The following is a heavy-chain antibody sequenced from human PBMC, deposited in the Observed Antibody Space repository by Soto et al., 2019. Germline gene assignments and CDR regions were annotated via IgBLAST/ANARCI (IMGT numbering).Heavy chain of an antibody. CDR2: MNPNSGNT. CDR1: GGTFTSYD. J-gene: IGHJ6*03. V-gene: IGHV1-8*01. CDR3: ARGDIVVVVAAPLGYYYYMDV. D-gene: IGHD2-15*01. Sequence: GASVEVSCKASGGTFTSYDINWVRQATGQGLEWMGWMNPNSGNTGYAQKFQGRVTMTRNTSISTAYMELSSLRSEDTAVYYCARGDIVVVVAAPLGYYYYMDVWGKGTTVTVSS.